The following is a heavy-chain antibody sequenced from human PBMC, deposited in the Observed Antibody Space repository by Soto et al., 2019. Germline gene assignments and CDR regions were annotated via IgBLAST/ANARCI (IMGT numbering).Heavy chain of an antibody. CDR2: ISAYNGNT. Sequence: ASVKVSCKASGYTFTSYGISWVRQAPGQGLEWMGWISAYNGNTNYAQKLQGRVTMTTDTSTSTAYMELRSLRSDDTAVYYCARDGRVWFGELPTYDYWGQGTLVTVSS. D-gene: IGHD3-10*01. J-gene: IGHJ4*02. CDR3: ARDGRVWFGELPTYDY. V-gene: IGHV1-18*01. CDR1: GYTFTSYG.